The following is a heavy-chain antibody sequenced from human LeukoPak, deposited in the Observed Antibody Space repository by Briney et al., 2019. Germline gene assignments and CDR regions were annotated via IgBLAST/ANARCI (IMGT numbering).Heavy chain of an antibody. V-gene: IGHV4-59*01. CDR3: ARTRGVPYGDYLNDY. D-gene: IGHD4-17*01. CDR1: GGSISTYY. J-gene: IGHJ4*02. CDR2: TYYTGST. Sequence: SQTLPLTCTVSGGSISTYYWSWIRQPPGKGLEWIGYTYYTGSTSYNPSLKSRVTISVDTSKNQFSLKLSSVTAADTAVYYCARTRGVPYGDYLNDYWGQGTLVTVSS.